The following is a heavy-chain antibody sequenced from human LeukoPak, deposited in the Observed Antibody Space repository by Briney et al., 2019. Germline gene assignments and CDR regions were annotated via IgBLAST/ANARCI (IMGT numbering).Heavy chain of an antibody. D-gene: IGHD3-3*01. CDR3: ARESTEVLEWLFIDY. CDR2: IYYGGSP. Sequence: PSETLSLTSSVSGYSISSGYYWGWIRQPPGKGLEWIGSIYYGGSPYYNPSLNSRVTISVDTSKNQFSLKLSSVTAADTAVYYCARESTEVLEWLFIDYWGQGTLVTVSS. CDR1: GYSISSGYY. J-gene: IGHJ4*02. V-gene: IGHV4-38-2*02.